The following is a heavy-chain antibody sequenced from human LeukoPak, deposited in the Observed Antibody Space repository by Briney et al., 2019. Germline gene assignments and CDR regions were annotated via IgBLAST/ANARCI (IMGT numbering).Heavy chain of an antibody. Sequence: GGSLRLSCAASGFTFNNHDMHWVRQAPGKGLEWVAGISYDGRNKYYADSVRGRFTISRDNSKNTLNLQMNSLRTEDTAVYYCAKPRDIDSWAFDVWGQGTMVTVS. V-gene: IGHV3-30*18. D-gene: IGHD2-15*01. CDR1: GFTFNNHD. CDR2: ISYDGRNK. CDR3: AKPRDIDSWAFDV. J-gene: IGHJ3*01.